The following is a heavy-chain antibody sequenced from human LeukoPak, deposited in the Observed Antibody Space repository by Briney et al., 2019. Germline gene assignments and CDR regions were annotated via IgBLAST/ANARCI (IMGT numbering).Heavy chain of an antibody. CDR1: GFTVSSNY. Sequence: PGGSLRLSCAASGFTVSSNYMSWVRQAPGKGLEWVSVIYSGGSTYYADSVKGRFTISRDNSKNTLYLQMNSLRAEDTAVYYCAKAPAYYYYFDQWGQGTLVTVSS. D-gene: IGHD2-21*01. CDR2: IYSGGST. J-gene: IGHJ4*02. CDR3: AKAPAYYYYFDQ. V-gene: IGHV3-53*01.